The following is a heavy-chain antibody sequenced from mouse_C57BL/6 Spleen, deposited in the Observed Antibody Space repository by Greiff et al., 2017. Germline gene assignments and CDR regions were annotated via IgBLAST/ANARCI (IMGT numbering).Heavy chain of an antibody. D-gene: IGHD2-2*01. CDR1: GFTFSDYG. Sequence: EVKVVESGGGLVKPGGSLKLSCAASGFTFSDYGMHWVRQAPEKGLEWVAYISSGSSTINYADKVQGRFTISRDNANNTLFLQMTRLRSEVTAMYSGARRTMVTTEWYFDVWGTGTTVTVSS. CDR3: ARRTMVTTEWYFDV. V-gene: IGHV5-17*01. J-gene: IGHJ1*03. CDR2: ISSGSSTI.